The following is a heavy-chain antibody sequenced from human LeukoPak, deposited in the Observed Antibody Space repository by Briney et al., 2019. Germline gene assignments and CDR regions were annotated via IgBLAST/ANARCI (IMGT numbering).Heavy chain of an antibody. V-gene: IGHV1-69*04. CDR2: IIPILGIA. Sequence: SVKVSCKASGGTFSSYAISWVRQAPGQGLEWMGRIIPILGIANYAQKFQGRVTITADKSTSTAYMELSSLRSDDTAVYYCARDRVRGIAAAGIGGDAFDIWGQGTMVTVSS. J-gene: IGHJ3*02. CDR1: GGTFSSYA. D-gene: IGHD6-13*01. CDR3: ARDRVRGIAAAGIGGDAFDI.